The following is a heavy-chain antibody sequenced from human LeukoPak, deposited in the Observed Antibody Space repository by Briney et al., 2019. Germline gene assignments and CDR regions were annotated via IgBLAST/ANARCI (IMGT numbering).Heavy chain of an antibody. CDR1: GFTFSSYS. J-gene: IGHJ4*02. CDR2: ISSSSSTI. V-gene: IGHV3-48*01. D-gene: IGHD3-22*01. CDR3: ARRGGYYDSSGYSYYFDY. Sequence: GGSLRLSCAASGFTFSSYSMNWVRQAPGKGLEWVSYISSSSSTIYYADTVKGRFTFSRDNAKNSLYLQMNSLRAEDTAVYYCARRGGYYDSSGYSYYFDYWGQGTLVTVSS.